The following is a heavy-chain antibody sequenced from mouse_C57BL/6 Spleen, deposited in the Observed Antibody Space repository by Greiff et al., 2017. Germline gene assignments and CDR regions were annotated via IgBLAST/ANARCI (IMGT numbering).Heavy chain of an antibody. Sequence: QVQLQQPGAELVMPGASVKLSCKASGYTFTSYWMHWVKQRPGQGLEWIGEIDPSDSYTNYNQKFKGKSTLTVDKSSSTAYMQRSSLTSEDSAVYYCARSPYFDYWGQGTTLTVSS. J-gene: IGHJ2*01. CDR3: ARSPYFDY. CDR2: IDPSDSYT. V-gene: IGHV1-69*01. CDR1: GYTFTSYW.